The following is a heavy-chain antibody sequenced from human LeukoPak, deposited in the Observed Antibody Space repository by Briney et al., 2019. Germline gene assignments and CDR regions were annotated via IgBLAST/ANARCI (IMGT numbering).Heavy chain of an antibody. Sequence: PEGSLRLSCAASGFIFSSYPMHWVRQAPGLGLQWVAVISHDGSNKFYEDSVKGRFTISRDNSKSTLYLHLSIPRPEDTAMYYCTRSVVTTADFDYWGQGTLVTVSS. V-gene: IGHV3-30*15. CDR2: ISHDGSNK. CDR1: GFIFSSYP. CDR3: TRSVVTTADFDY. J-gene: IGHJ4*02. D-gene: IGHD2-21*02.